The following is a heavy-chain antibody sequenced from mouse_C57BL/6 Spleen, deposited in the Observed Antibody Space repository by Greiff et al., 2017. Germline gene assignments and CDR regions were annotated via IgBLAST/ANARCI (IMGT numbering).Heavy chain of an antibody. Sequence: EVMLVESGGGLVKPGGSLKLSCAASGFTFSDYGMHWVRQAPEKGLEWVAYISSGSSTIYYADTVKGRFTISRDNAKNTLFLQMTSLRSEDTAMYYCARRLTGYFDYWGQGTTLTVSS. V-gene: IGHV5-17*01. D-gene: IGHD4-1*01. CDR1: GFTFSDYG. CDR2: ISSGSSTI. CDR3: ARRLTGYFDY. J-gene: IGHJ2*01.